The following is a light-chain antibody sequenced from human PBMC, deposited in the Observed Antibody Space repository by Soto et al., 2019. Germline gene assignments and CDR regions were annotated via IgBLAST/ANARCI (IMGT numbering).Light chain of an antibody. J-gene: IGLJ2*01. Sequence: QSALTQPASVSWSPGQSITISCTGTSSDVGGYILVSWYQLHPDKAPKLMIYEGRKRPSGVSNRFSGSKSGNTASLTISGLQPEDEAHYYCCSYVGSDTYVIFGGGTKLTVL. CDR3: CSYVGSDTYVI. CDR1: SSDVGGYIL. CDR2: EGR. V-gene: IGLV2-23*01.